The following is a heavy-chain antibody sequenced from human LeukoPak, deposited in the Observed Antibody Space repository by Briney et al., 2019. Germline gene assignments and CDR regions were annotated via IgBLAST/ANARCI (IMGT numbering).Heavy chain of an antibody. J-gene: IGHJ1*01. D-gene: IGHD6-6*01. V-gene: IGHV1-46*01. CDR2: VNPSSGST. Sequence: GASVKVSCKASGYTFTGYYMHWVRQAPGQGLEWMGIVNPSSGSTTNAPKFQGRVTMTRDTSTSTVFLELSSLRSEDTAVYYCAREGYSSSSAEYFQHWGQGTLLAVSS. CDR1: GYTFTGYY. CDR3: AREGYSSSSAEYFQH.